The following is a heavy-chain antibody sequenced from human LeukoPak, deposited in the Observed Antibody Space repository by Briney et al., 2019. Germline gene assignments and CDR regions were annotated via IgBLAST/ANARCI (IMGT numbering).Heavy chain of an antibody. D-gene: IGHD6-6*01. CDR2: IYHSGST. Sequence: PSETLSLTCAVSGYSISSGYYWGWIRQPPGKGLEWIGSIYHSGSTYYNPSLKSRVTISVDTSKNQFSLKLSSVTAADTAVYYCARLYSSSSWFDPWGQGTPVTVSS. CDR3: ARLYSSSSWFDP. CDR1: GYSISSGYY. J-gene: IGHJ5*02. V-gene: IGHV4-38-2*01.